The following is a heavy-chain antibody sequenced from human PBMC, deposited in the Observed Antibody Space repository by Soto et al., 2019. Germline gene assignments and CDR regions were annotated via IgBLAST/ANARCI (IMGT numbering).Heavy chain of an antibody. Sequence: LSLTCTVSGVSISNSSYYWGWIRRPPGKGLEWIGTVYYSGITYYNPSLKSRVTISVDTSKNQFSLKLTSVTAADSAVYYCARHGSNWGQGTLVTVSS. V-gene: IGHV4-39*01. CDR2: VYYSGIT. CDR3: ARHGSN. J-gene: IGHJ4*02. CDR1: GVSISNSSYY.